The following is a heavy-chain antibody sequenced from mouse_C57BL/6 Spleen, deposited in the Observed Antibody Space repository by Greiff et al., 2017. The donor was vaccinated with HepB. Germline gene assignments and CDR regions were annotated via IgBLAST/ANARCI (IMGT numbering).Heavy chain of an antibody. CDR3: ARVDYSKGYAMDY. J-gene: IGHJ4*01. Sequence: EVQVVESGGGLVKPGGSLKLSCAASGFTFSSYAMSWVRQTPEKRLEWVATISDGGSYTYYPDNVKGRFTISRDNAKNNLYLQMSHLKSEDTAMYYCARVDYSKGYAMDYWGQGTSVTVSS. D-gene: IGHD2-5*01. CDR1: GFTFSSYA. CDR2: ISDGGSYT. V-gene: IGHV5-4*01.